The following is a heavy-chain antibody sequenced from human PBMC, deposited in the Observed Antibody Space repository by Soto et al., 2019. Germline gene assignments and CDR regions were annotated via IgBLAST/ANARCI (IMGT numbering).Heavy chain of an antibody. CDR2: ISAYNGNT. D-gene: IGHD2-21*02. V-gene: IGHV1-18*04. CDR1: GYTFTSYG. CDR3: SRDRCGGDCDWHYY. J-gene: IGHJ4*02. Sequence: GASVMVSWKDAGYTFTSYGIRWVRPAPGQGLEWTGWISAYNGNTNYAQKLQGRVTMTTVTSTSTAYMELRSLSSDDTAVSYCSRDRCGGDCDWHYYWGQGTFDTVSS.